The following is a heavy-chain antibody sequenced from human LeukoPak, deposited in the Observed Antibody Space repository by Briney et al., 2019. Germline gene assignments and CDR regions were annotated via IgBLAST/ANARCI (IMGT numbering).Heavy chain of an antibody. D-gene: IGHD3-22*01. CDR1: GASITSYY. CDR3: ARDRYYSDSSGYRFDY. CDR2: ISASGGT. J-gene: IGHJ4*02. V-gene: IGHV4-4*07. Sequence: PSGTLSLTCTVSGASITSYYWSWIRQPAGKGLEWIGHISASGGTNYNPSLRSRASMSVDRSKNQVSLKLSSVTAADTAVYYCARDRYYSDSSGYRFDYWGQGTLVTVSS.